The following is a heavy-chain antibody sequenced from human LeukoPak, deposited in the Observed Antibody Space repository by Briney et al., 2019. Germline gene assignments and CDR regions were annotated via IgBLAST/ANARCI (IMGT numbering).Heavy chain of an antibody. J-gene: IGHJ4*02. V-gene: IGHV3-7*01. D-gene: IGHD3-16*01. Sequence: PGGSLRLSCVASGFSFSTFWMAWVRQTPGEGLEWVADMNADGSEKHYLDSVKGRFTISRDNAKNSVYLQMNNLRVEDTATYYCTKGGHLDYWGQGTLVTVSS. CDR2: MNADGSEK. CDR3: TKGGHLDY. CDR1: GFSFSTFW.